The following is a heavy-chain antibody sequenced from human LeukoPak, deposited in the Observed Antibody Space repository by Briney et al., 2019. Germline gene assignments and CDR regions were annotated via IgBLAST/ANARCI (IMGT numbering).Heavy chain of an antibody. Sequence: ASVKVSCKASGYTFTGYYMHWVRQAPGQGLEWMGWINPNSGGANYAQKFQGRVTMTRDTSISTAYMELSRLRSDDTAVYYCARSGSGYLRYYFDYWGQGTLVTVSS. J-gene: IGHJ4*02. CDR2: INPNSGGA. CDR1: GYTFTGYY. V-gene: IGHV1-2*02. D-gene: IGHD5-12*01. CDR3: ARSGSGYLRYYFDY.